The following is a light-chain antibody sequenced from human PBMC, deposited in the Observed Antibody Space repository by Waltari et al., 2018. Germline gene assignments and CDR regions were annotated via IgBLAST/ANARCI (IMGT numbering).Light chain of an antibody. Sequence: DIQVTQSPSSLSAPVGDRVSITFRASQSIGNYLNWNQHKPGKAPKLLIYSASSLQSGVPSRFSGSGSGTDFTLTITSLQPEDFATYYCQETYSSPPSTFGPGTKVESK. CDR3: QETYSSPPST. J-gene: IGKJ1*01. V-gene: IGKV1-39*01. CDR2: SAS. CDR1: QSIGNY.